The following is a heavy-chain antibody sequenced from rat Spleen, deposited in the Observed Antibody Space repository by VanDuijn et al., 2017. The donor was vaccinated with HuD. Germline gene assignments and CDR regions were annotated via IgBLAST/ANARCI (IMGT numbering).Heavy chain of an antibody. Sequence: EVQLVESGGGLVQPGWSLKLSCAASGFTFSNYYMAWVRQAPTKGLEWVAYISTGGTNTYFRDSVKGRFTIFRDNAKSTLYLQMSSLRSEDAATYYCARPPYDGTYYHYFDYWGQGVMVTVSS. J-gene: IGHJ2*01. D-gene: IGHD1-12*02. CDR2: ISTGGTNT. CDR3: ARPPYDGTYYHYFDY. CDR1: GFTFSNYY. V-gene: IGHV5-25*01.